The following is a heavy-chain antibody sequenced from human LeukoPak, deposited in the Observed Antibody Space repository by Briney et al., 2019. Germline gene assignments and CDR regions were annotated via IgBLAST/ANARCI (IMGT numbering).Heavy chain of an antibody. J-gene: IGHJ4*02. D-gene: IGHD1-26*01. V-gene: IGHV3-21*05. CDR2: ISSSSGYT. Sequence: GGSLRLSCVASGFTFSSYEMNWVRQAPGKGLEWISYISSSSGYTNYADSVKGRFTISRDNAKNSLYLQMNSLRAEDTAVYYCARGYFSGSSTPFDYWGQGTLVTVSS. CDR1: GFTFSSYE. CDR3: ARGYFSGSSTPFDY.